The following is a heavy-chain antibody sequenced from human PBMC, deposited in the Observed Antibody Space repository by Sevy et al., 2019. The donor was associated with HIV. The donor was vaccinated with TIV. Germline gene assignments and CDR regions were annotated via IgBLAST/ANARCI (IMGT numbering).Heavy chain of an antibody. J-gene: IGHJ6*02. D-gene: IGHD1-1*01. CDR3: ASERGGPVQLERLTSYYGMDI. CDR1: GGPFNTYA. Sequence: ASVKVSCKASGGPFNTYAITWIRQALGQGLEWMGGIIPLFDTTTYAHHFQGRITITADESRTTAYMELSSLRSEDTAVYYCASERGGPVQLERLTSYYGMDIWGQGTTVTVSS. CDR2: IIPLFDTT. V-gene: IGHV1-69*13.